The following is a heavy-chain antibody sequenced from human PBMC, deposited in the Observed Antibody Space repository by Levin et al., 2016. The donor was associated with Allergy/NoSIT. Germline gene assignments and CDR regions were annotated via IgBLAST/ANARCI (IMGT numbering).Heavy chain of an antibody. Sequence: VRQMPGKGLEWMGRIDPSDSYTNYSPSFQGHVTISADKSISTAYLQWSSLKASDTAMYYCASSGPIDIVVVPAAMGFGYYYYGMDVWGQGTTVTVSS. CDR3: ASSGPIDIVVVPAAMGFGYYYYGMDV. V-gene: IGHV5-10-1*01. D-gene: IGHD2-2*01. J-gene: IGHJ6*02. CDR2: IDPSDSYT.